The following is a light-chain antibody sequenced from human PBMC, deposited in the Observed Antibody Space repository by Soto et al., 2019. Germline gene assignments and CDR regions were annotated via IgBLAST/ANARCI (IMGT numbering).Light chain of an antibody. CDR3: QHYNSYSNT. V-gene: IGKV1-5*01. J-gene: IGKJ2*01. CDR1: QSISTW. CDR2: DAS. Sequence: DIQMTQSPSTLSASVGDRVTITCRASQSISTWLAWYQQKPRRAPKLLIYDASSLESGVPSRFSGSGSGTEFTLTISSLQPDDVATYYCQHYNSYSNTFGQGTKLEIK.